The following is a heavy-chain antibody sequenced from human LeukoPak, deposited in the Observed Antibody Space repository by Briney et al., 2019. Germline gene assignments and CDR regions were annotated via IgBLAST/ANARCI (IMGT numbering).Heavy chain of an antibody. Sequence: PGGSLRLSCAASGFTFSSYWMHWVRQAPGKGLVWVSRINSDGSSTSYADSVKGRFTTSRDNAKNTLYLQMNSLRAEDTAVYYCARDGYYYYYMDVWGKGTTVTISS. CDR1: GFTFSSYW. CDR3: ARDGYYYYYMDV. J-gene: IGHJ6*03. V-gene: IGHV3-74*01. CDR2: INSDGSST.